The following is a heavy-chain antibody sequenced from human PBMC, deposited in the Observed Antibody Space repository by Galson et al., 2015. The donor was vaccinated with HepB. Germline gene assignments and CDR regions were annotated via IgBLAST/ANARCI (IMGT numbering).Heavy chain of an antibody. CDR3: ARVGEAGGWLRLPDY. J-gene: IGHJ4*02. CDR1: GYTFTGYG. D-gene: IGHD5-12*01. V-gene: IGHV1-18*04. Sequence: SVKVSCKASGYTFTGYGISWVRQAPGQGLEWMGWISAYNGNTNYAQKLQGRVTMTTDTSTSTAYMELRSLRSDDTAVYYCARVGEAGGWLRLPDYWGQGTLVTVSS. CDR2: ISAYNGNT.